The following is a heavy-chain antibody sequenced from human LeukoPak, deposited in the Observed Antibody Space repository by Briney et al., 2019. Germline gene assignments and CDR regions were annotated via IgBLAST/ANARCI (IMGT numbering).Heavy chain of an antibody. CDR2: ISSSGSTI. CDR3: ARGSGSYLDDAFDI. V-gene: IGHV3-11*04. CDR1: GFTFSDYY. J-gene: IGHJ3*02. Sequence: SGGSLRLSCAASGFTFSDYYMSWIRQAPGKGLEWVSYISSSGSTIYYADSVKGRFTISRDNAENSLYLQMNSLRAEDTAVYYCARGSGSYLDDAFDIWGQGTMVTVSS. D-gene: IGHD1-26*01.